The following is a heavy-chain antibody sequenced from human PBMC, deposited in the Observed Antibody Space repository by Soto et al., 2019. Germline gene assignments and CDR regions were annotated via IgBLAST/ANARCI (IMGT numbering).Heavy chain of an antibody. CDR3: ARDNHYYHSSGYDPVRWFDP. Sequence: SETLALTCTVSGGPISSYDWSWIRKTKGKGLEWIGYIYYSGSTNYNPSLKSRVTISVDTSKNQFSLKLSSVTAADTAVYYCARDNHYYHSSGYDPVRWFDPWGQGTLVTVSS. CDR1: GGPISSYD. V-gene: IGHV4-59*01. J-gene: IGHJ5*02. D-gene: IGHD3-22*01. CDR2: IYYSGST.